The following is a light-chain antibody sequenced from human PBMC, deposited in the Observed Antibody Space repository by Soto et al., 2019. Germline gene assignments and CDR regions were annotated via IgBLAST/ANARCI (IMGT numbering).Light chain of an antibody. V-gene: IGKV3-11*01. Sequence: EFVLTQSPGTLSLSPGERATLSCRASQTVRNNYLAWYQQKPGQAPRLLIYDVSNRATGIPARFSGSGSGTDFTLTISGLEPEDFAVYYCQQRTDWPITFGQGTRLEIK. CDR3: QQRTDWPIT. CDR1: QTVRNNY. J-gene: IGKJ5*01. CDR2: DVS.